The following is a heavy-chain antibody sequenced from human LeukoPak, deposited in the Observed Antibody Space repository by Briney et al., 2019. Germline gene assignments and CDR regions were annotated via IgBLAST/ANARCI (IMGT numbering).Heavy chain of an antibody. CDR2: IYYSGST. CDR1: GGSLSSYY. Sequence: SETLSLTCTVSGGSLSSYYWSWIRQPPGKGLEWIGHIYYSGSTNYNPSLKSRVTISVDTSKNQFSLKLSSVTAADTAVYYCARDRDSAYGMDVWGQGTTVTVS. D-gene: IGHD1-26*01. V-gene: IGHV4-59*01. CDR3: ARDRDSAYGMDV. J-gene: IGHJ6*02.